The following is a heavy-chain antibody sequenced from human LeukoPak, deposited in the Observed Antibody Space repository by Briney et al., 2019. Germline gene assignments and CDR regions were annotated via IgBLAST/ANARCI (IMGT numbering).Heavy chain of an antibody. CDR1: GYSISSGYY. D-gene: IGHD3-3*01. CDR2: IYHSGST. CDR3: ARHTIFGVVIYNWFDP. V-gene: IGHV4-38-2*01. Sequence: PSETLSLXCAVSGYSISSGYYWGWIRQPPGKGLEWIGSIYHSGSTYYNPSLKSRVTISVDTSKNQFSLKLSSVTAADTAVYYCARHTIFGVVIYNWFDPWGQGTLVTVSS. J-gene: IGHJ5*02.